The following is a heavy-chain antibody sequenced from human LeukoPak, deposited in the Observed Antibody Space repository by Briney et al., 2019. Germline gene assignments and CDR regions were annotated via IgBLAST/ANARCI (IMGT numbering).Heavy chain of an antibody. CDR1: WFIVSTNY. Sequence: PGGSLRLSCAASWFIVSTNYMSWGRQAPGKVLEWVSVIYRDGDTYYADSVKGRFTISRDSSKNILYLQMNSLRAEDTAVYYCARDVFDRGLQWYFDLWGRGTVITVSS. CDR2: IYRDGDT. D-gene: IGHD3-16*01. CDR3: ARDVFDRGLQWYFDL. V-gene: IGHV3-53*01. J-gene: IGHJ2*01.